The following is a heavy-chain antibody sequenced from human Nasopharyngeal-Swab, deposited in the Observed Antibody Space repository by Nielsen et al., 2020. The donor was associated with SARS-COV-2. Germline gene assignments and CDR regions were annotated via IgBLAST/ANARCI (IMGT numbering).Heavy chain of an antibody. CDR3: AREGTNSFDYYYGMDV. Sequence: SETLSLTCTVSGGSISSGGYYWSWIRQHPGKGLEWIGYIYYSGSTYYNPSLKSRVTISIDTSKNLLSLKLTSVTAADTAVYYCAREGTNSFDYYYGMDVWGQGTTVTVSS. CDR2: IYYSGST. D-gene: IGHD1-1*01. CDR1: GGSISSGGYY. V-gene: IGHV4-31*03. J-gene: IGHJ6*02.